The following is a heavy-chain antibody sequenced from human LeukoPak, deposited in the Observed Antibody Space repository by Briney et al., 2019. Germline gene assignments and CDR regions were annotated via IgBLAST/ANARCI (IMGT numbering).Heavy chain of an antibody. V-gene: IGHV1-18*01. J-gene: IGHJ5*02. D-gene: IGHD4-17*01. CDR2: ITAYNGNT. CDR1: GYIFTSYA. CDR3: ARDNSTVTPPWGFDP. Sequence: ASVKVSCKASGYIFTSYAVSWVRQAPGQGLEWMGWITAYNGNTNYTQKLQGRVTMTTDTSRNTAYMELRSLRFDDTAVYYCARDNSTVTPPWGFDPWGQGTLVTVSS.